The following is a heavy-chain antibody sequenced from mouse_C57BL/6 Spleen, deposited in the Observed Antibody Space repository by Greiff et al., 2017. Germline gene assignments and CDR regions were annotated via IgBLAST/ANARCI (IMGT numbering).Heavy chain of an antibody. CDR1: GYTFTSYW. J-gene: IGHJ3*01. Sequence: QVQLQQPGAELVKPGASVKMSCKASGYTFTSYWITWVKQRPGQGLEWIGDIYPGSGSTNYNEKFKSKATLTVDTSSSTAYMQLSSLTSEDSAVYDCARRDGYYSWFAYWGQGTLVTVSA. V-gene: IGHV1-55*01. CDR2: IYPGSGST. D-gene: IGHD2-3*01. CDR3: ARRDGYYSWFAY.